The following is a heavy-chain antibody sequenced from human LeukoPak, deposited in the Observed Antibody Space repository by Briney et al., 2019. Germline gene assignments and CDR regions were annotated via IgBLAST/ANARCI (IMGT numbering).Heavy chain of an antibody. CDR2: ISSSGSTI. J-gene: IGHJ6*04. CDR3: AELGITMIGGV. V-gene: IGHV3-48*03. Sequence: GGSLRLSCAASGFTYSGYEMNWVRQAPGKGLEWVSYISSSGSTIYYADSVKGRFTISRDNAKNSLYLQMNSLRAEDTAVYYCAELGITMIGGVWGKGTTVTISS. CDR1: GFTYSGYE. D-gene: IGHD3-10*02.